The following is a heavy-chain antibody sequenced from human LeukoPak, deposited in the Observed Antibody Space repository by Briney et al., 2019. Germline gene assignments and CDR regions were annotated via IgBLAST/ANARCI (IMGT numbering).Heavy chain of an antibody. CDR3: ARALYYFGSGSYSGYYGMDV. CDR1: GYTFTTYY. CDR2: INPSGGST. D-gene: IGHD3-10*01. Sequence: GASVKVSCKASGYTFTTYYMHWVRQAPGQGLEWMGIINPSGGSTSYAQKFQGRVSMTRDTSTSTVYMDLSSLGSDDTAVYYCARALYYFGSGSYSGYYGMDVWGQGTTVTVSS. J-gene: IGHJ6*02. V-gene: IGHV1-46*01.